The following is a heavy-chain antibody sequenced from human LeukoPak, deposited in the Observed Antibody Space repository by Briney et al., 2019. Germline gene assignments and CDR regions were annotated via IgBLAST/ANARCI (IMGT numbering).Heavy chain of an antibody. CDR3: ALGRVYMVRGVPFPYGMDL. CDR2: IYHSGST. J-gene: IGHJ6*02. Sequence: PSETLSLTCTVSGYSISSGYYWGWIRQPPGKGLEWIGSIYHSGSTYYNPSLKSRVTISVDTSKNQFSLKLSSVTAADTAVYYCALGRVYMVRGVPFPYGMDLWPQGTTVTVSS. CDR1: GYSISSGYY. D-gene: IGHD3-10*01. V-gene: IGHV4-38-2*02.